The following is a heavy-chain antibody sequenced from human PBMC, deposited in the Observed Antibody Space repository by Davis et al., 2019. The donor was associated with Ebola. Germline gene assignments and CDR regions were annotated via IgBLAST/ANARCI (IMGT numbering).Heavy chain of an antibody. J-gene: IGHJ4*02. V-gene: IGHV3-73*01. CDR3: VATVTKEYYDY. Sequence: GGSLRLSCAASGFTFSGSAMHWVRQASGKGLEWVGRIRSKANSYATAYAASVKGRFTISRDDSKNTAYLQMNSLKTEDTAVYYCVATVTKEYYDYWGQGTLVTVSS. CDR1: GFTFSGSA. D-gene: IGHD4-17*01. CDR2: IRSKANSYAT.